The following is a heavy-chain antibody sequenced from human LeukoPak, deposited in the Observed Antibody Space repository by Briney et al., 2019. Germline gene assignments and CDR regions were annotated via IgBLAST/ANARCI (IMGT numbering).Heavy chain of an antibody. V-gene: IGHV1-8*01. Sequence: GASVKVSCKASGYTFTSYDINWVRQATGQGLEWMGWMNPNSGNTGYAQKFQGRVTMTRNTSISTAYMELSSLRSEDTAVYYCARGPPIELSGPYYFDYWGHGTLVTVSS. CDR2: MNPNSGNT. D-gene: IGHD1-1*01. CDR1: GYTFTSYD. J-gene: IGHJ4*01. CDR3: ARGPPIELSGPYYFDY.